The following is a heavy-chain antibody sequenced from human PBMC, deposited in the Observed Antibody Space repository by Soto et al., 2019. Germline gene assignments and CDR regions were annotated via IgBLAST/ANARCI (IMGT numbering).Heavy chain of an antibody. Sequence: QVQLVQSGAEVKRLGVSVKVSSKATGYTFTTYGISWVRQAPGQGLEWMGWVSAYNGNTNYAQKVLGRVTLTTDTSTSTAYMELRSLRSDDTAVYYCATQRFVGYYGMDVWGPGTTVTVSS. CDR3: ATQRFVGYYGMDV. V-gene: IGHV1-18*01. J-gene: IGHJ6*02. CDR1: GYTFTTYG. CDR2: VSAYNGNT. D-gene: IGHD3-16*01.